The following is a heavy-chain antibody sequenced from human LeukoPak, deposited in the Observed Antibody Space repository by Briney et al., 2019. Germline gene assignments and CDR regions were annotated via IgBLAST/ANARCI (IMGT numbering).Heavy chain of an antibody. Sequence: ASVKVSCKASGYTFTSYYMHWVRQAPGQGLEWMGMINPSGGSTSYAQKFQGRVTMTRDTSTSTVYMELSSLRSEDTAVYYCARGVENYDSSGCYYSPPFDYWGQGTLVTVSS. J-gene: IGHJ4*02. CDR3: ARGVENYDSSGCYYSPPFDY. V-gene: IGHV1-46*01. CDR2: INPSGGST. D-gene: IGHD3-22*01. CDR1: GYTFTSYY.